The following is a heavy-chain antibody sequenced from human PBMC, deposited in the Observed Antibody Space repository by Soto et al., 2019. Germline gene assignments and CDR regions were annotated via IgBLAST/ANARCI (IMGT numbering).Heavy chain of an antibody. CDR1: GGTFTSYA. D-gene: IGHD1-1*01. J-gene: IGHJ6*02. Sequence: QVQLVQSGADVKKPGSSVKVSCKASGGTFTSYAIRWVRHAPGQGLEWMGGIIPIFGTANYAQNFQGRVAITADEATRAGYMELRSLRSADWAALYCALWGLRDGTKSKNNSGMDFWGQGTRVTVSS. V-gene: IGHV1-69*01. CDR3: ALWGLRDGTKSKNNSGMDF. CDR2: IIPIFGTA.